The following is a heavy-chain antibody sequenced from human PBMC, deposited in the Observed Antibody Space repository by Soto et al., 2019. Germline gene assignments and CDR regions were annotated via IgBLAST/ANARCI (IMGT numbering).Heavy chain of an antibody. CDR2: ISFDGSKK. D-gene: IGHD3-3*02. Sequence: PGGSLRLSCAASGFIFSSYGMHWVRQAPGKGLEWVAVISFDGSKKYYADSVKGRFTISRDNSKNTLDLHMNSLRTEDTAVYHCAKVAHSSGTFDYWGQGTLVTVSS. CDR3: AKVAHSSGTFDY. CDR1: GFIFSSYG. V-gene: IGHV3-30*18. J-gene: IGHJ4*02.